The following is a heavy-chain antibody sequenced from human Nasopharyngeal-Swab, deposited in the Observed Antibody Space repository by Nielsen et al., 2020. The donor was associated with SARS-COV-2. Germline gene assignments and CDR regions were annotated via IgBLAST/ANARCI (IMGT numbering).Heavy chain of an antibody. V-gene: IGHV4-59*01. CDR1: GGSISSYY. CDR2: IYYSGST. J-gene: IGHJ6*02. CDR3: ARVGGSSWRHYYYYYGMDV. Sequence: SETLSLTCTVSGGSISSYYWSWIRQPPGKGLEWIGYIYYSGSTNYNPSLKSRVTISVDTSKNQLSLKLSSVTAADTAVYYCARVGGSSWRHYYYYYGMDVWGQGTTVTVSS. D-gene: IGHD6-13*01.